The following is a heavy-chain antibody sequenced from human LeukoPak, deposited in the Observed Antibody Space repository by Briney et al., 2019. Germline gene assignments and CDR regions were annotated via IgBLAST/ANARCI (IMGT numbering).Heavy chain of an antibody. D-gene: IGHD3-10*01. Sequence: SETLSLTCIVCVVFMNNSNYYWGWIRQPPGEALEWIRIMSFNGSSHYNPSLKSRVTLSVDPPNNQFSLKLSTVTAADTAVYYCARLSRSPFMVRGVIRQGAYYYYYMDVWGKGTTVTISS. CDR1: VVFMNNSNYY. CDR2: MSFNGSS. J-gene: IGHJ6*03. CDR3: ARLSRSPFMVRGVIRQGAYYYYYMDV. V-gene: IGHV4-39*07.